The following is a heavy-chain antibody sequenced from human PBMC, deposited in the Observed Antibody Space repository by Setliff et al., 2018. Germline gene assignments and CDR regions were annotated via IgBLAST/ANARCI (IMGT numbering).Heavy chain of an antibody. Sequence: PGGSLRLSCAASGFNFNIAWMNWVRQAPGKGLEWVGRIKSKANGGTTDFSAPVKGRSTISRDDSRNMVYLQMDSLRVEDMAVYFCARSPGWIPWFDSWGQGILVTVSS. CDR2: IKSKANGGTT. CDR1: GFNFNIAW. D-gene: IGHD5-18*01. CDR3: ARSPGWIPWFDS. J-gene: IGHJ5*01. V-gene: IGHV3-15*01.